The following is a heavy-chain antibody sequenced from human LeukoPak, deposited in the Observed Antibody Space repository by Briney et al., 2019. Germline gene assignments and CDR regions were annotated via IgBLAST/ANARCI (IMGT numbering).Heavy chain of an antibody. CDR2: ISYDGSNK. J-gene: IGHJ4*02. V-gene: IGHV3-30-3*01. CDR1: GFTFSSYA. D-gene: IGHD6-19*01. Sequence: PGGSLRLSCAASGFTFSSYAMHWVRQAPGKGLEWVAVISYDGSNKYYADSVKGRFTISRDNSKNTLYLQMNSLRAEDTAAYYCARVSSGWIDYWGQGTLVTVSS. CDR3: ARVSSGWIDY.